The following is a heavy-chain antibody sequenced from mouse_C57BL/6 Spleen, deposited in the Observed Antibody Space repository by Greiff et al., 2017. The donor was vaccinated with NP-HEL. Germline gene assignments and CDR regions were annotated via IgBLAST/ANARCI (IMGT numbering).Heavy chain of an antibody. J-gene: IGHJ1*03. CDR3: ARHGEYYGSSSYWYFDV. CDR2: FYPGSGSI. V-gene: IGHV1-62-2*01. D-gene: IGHD1-1*01. CDR1: GYTFTEYT. Sequence: VQLQQSGAELVKPGASVKLSCKASGYTFTEYTIHWVKQRSGQGLEWIGWFYPGSGSIKYNEKFKDQATLTADKSSSTVYMELSRWTSEDSAVYFCARHGEYYGSSSYWYFDVWGTGTTVTVSS.